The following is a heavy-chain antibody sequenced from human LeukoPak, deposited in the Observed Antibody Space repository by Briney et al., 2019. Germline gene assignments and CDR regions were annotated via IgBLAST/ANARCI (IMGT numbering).Heavy chain of an antibody. J-gene: IGHJ6*02. CDR1: GYTFTSYD. CDR3: ASSIYHDTLVPYYYGMDV. V-gene: IGHV1-8*01. D-gene: IGHD3-22*01. Sequence: ASVKVSCKASGYTFTSYDINWVRQATGQGLEWMGWMNPNSGNTGYAQKFQGRVTMTRNTSISTAYMELSSLRSEDTAVYYCASSIYHDTLVPYYYGMDVWGQGTTVTVSS. CDR2: MNPNSGNT.